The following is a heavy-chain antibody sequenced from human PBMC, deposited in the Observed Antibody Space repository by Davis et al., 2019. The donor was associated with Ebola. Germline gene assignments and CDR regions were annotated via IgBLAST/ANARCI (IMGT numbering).Heavy chain of an antibody. CDR3: ARPILPEVTHCGVDY. CDR1: GYTFSDYY. CDR2: IYPFNGAT. J-gene: IGHJ4*02. Sequence: ASVKVSCKASGYTFSDYYVHWVRQAPGQGLEWMGRIYPFNGATNFADTFQGRVTMTTDMSITTAYMELSSLNSDDTAIYYCARPILPEVTHCGVDYWGQGTLVTVSS. V-gene: IGHV1-2*06. D-gene: IGHD1-14*01.